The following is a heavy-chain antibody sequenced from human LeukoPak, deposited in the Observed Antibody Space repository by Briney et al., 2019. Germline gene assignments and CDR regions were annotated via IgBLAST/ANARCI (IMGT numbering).Heavy chain of an antibody. J-gene: IGHJ5*02. V-gene: IGHV4-34*01. CDR2: INHSGSI. CDR1: GGSFSGYY. Sequence: SETLSLTCAVYGGSFSGYYWSWIRQPPGKGLEWIGEINHSGSINYNPSLKSRVTISVDTSKNQFSLKLSSVTAADTAVYYCARGTKLGNWFDPWGQGTLVTVSS. D-gene: IGHD7-27*01. CDR3: ARGTKLGNWFDP.